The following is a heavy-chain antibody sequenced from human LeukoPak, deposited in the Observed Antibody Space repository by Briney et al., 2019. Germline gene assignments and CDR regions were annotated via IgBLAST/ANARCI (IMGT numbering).Heavy chain of an antibody. Sequence: PLETLSLTCTVSGGSISSGYYWGWIRQSPGKGLEWIGSIYHAGSTFHNPSLKSRVTISVDTSKNQFSLKVNSVTAADTAVYYCARVGYGDWNWFDPWGQGTLVTVSS. J-gene: IGHJ5*02. CDR3: ARVGYGDWNWFDP. CDR1: GGSISSGYY. D-gene: IGHD4-17*01. CDR2: IYHAGST. V-gene: IGHV4-38-2*02.